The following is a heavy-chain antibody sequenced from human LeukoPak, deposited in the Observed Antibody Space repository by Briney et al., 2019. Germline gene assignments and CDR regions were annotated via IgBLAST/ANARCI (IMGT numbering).Heavy chain of an antibody. CDR2: LSGRSSYI. V-gene: IGHV3-21*01. CDR3: ARRDTAMASGGFDL. Sequence: PGGSLRLSCAASGFTFSTYGMHWVRQAPGKGLEWVSSLSGRSSYIYYADSLRGRFTISRDNSKNSLYLQMNSLRAEDTAVYYCARRDTAMASGGFDLWGQGTLVTVSS. J-gene: IGHJ4*02. D-gene: IGHD5-18*01. CDR1: GFTFSTYG.